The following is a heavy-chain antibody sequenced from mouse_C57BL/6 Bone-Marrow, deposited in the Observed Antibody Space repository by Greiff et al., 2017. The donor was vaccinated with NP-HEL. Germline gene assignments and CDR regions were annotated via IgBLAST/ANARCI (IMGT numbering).Heavy chain of an antibody. CDR3: ARRYYYGSFYYAMDY. CDR2: ISSGSSTI. Sequence: EVMLVESGGGLVKPGGSLKLSCAASGFTFSDYGMHWVRQAPEKGLEWVAYISSGSSTIYYADTVKGRFTISRDNAKNTLFLQMTSLRSEDTAMYYCARRYYYGSFYYAMDYWGQGTSVTVSS. V-gene: IGHV5-17*01. J-gene: IGHJ4*01. D-gene: IGHD1-1*01. CDR1: GFTFSDYG.